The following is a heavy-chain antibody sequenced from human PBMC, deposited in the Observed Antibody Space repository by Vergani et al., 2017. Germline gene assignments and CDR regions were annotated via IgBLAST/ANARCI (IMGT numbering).Heavy chain of an antibody. Sequence: QVQLVESGGGLVKAGGSLRLSCAASGFTFSDHYMSWIRQAPGKGLEWVSFISSSGNTKYYADSVRGRFTISMDNAKKSLYLQINSLRVEDTAVYYCATLQKGYSSSFDFWGQGTLVTVSS. D-gene: IGHD5-18*01. V-gene: IGHV3-11*01. CDR2: ISSSGNTK. J-gene: IGHJ4*02. CDR3: ATLQKGYSSSFDF. CDR1: GFTFSDHY.